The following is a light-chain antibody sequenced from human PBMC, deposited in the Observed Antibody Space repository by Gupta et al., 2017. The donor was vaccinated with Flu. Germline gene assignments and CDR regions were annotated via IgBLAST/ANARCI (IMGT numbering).Light chain of an antibody. Sequence: EIVMTQSPATLSVSPGERATLSCRASQSVSINLAWYQQKPGQAPRLLIYDASTRATGIPARFSGSGSGTEFTLTISSLQSEDFAVYYCQKYNYSRTFVQGPTVAIK. V-gene: IGKV3-15*01. J-gene: IGKJ1*01. CDR1: QSVSIN. CDR3: QKYNYSRT. CDR2: DAS.